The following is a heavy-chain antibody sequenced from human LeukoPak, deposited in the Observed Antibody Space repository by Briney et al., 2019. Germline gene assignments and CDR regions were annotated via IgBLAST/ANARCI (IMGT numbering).Heavy chain of an antibody. V-gene: IGHV4-38-2*02. J-gene: IGHJ5*02. CDR1: GXSXXXXXY. CDR2: IYHSGST. CDR3: ARELMGIVVVPAAISSWFDP. Sequence: VXGXSXXXXXYXXWIRPPPGKGLEWIGSIYHSGSTYYNPSLKSRVTISVDTSKNQFSLKLSSVTAADTAVYYCARELMGIVVVPAAISSWFDPWGQGTLVTVSS. D-gene: IGHD2-2*03.